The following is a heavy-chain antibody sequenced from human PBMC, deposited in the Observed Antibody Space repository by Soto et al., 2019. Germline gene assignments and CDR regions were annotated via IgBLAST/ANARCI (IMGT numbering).Heavy chain of an antibody. CDR3: AGTWYYDFWSGYDY. D-gene: IGHD3-3*01. Sequence: GGSLRLSCAASEFTVSSNYMSWVRQAPGKGLEWVSVIYSGGSTYYADSVKGRFTISRDNSKNTLYLQMNSLRAEDTAVYYCAGTWYYDFWSGYDYWGQGTLVTVSS. J-gene: IGHJ4*02. V-gene: IGHV3-66*01. CDR1: EFTVSSNY. CDR2: IYSGGST.